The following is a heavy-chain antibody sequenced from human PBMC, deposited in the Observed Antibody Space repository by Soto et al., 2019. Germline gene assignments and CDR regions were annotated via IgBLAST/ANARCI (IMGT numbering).Heavy chain of an antibody. CDR2: ISSNGGST. CDR1: GFTFSSYS. J-gene: IGHJ3*02. D-gene: IGHD3-22*01. V-gene: IGHV3-64D*06. CDR3: VKDTKPYYYDSSGPHAFDI. Sequence: GESLKISCSASGFTFSSYSMHWVRQAPGKGLEYVSAISSNGGSTYYADSVKGRFTISRDNSKNTLYLQMSSLRAEDTAVYYCVKDTKPYYYDSSGPHAFDIWGQGTMVTVSS.